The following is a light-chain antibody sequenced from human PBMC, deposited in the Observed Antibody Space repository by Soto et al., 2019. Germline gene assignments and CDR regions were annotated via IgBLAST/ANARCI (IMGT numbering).Light chain of an antibody. CDR3: QQYYNTPLT. J-gene: IGKJ4*01. CDR1: QSVLYSSNNRNY. CDR2: WAS. Sequence: DIVMTQSPDSLAVSLGERVTINCKSSQSVLYSSNNRNYLAWYQQKPGQPPKLLIYWASTRESGVPDRFSGSGSGTDFTLTISSLQAEDVAVYYCQQYYNTPLTFGGGTTVDIK. V-gene: IGKV4-1*01.